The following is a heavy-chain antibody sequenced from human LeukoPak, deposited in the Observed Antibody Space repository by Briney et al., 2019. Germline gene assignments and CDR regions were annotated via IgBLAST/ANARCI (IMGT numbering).Heavy chain of an antibody. Sequence: GGSLRLSCAASGFTFSSYAMSWVRQAPGKGLEWVSAISGSGGSTYYADSVKGRFTISRDNSKNTLYLQMNSLRAEDTAVYYCAKDFGSGSYYLPSDYWGQGTLVTVSS. CDR3: AKDFGSGSYYLPSDY. D-gene: IGHD3-10*01. CDR2: ISGSGGST. CDR1: GFTFSSYA. J-gene: IGHJ4*02. V-gene: IGHV3-23*01.